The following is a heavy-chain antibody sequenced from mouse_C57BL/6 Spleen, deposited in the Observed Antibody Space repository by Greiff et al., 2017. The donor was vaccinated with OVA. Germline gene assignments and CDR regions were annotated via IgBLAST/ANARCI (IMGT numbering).Heavy chain of an antibody. CDR2: IDPSDSYT. Sequence: QVQLQQPGAELVKPGASVKLSCKASGYTFTSYWMQWVKQRPGQGLEWIGEIDPSDSYTNYNQKFKGKATLTVDTSSSTAYMQLSSLTSEDSAVYYCARVHYGSSYFDYWGQGTTLTVSS. J-gene: IGHJ2*01. CDR3: ARVHYGSSYFDY. V-gene: IGHV1-50*01. CDR1: GYTFTSYW. D-gene: IGHD1-1*01.